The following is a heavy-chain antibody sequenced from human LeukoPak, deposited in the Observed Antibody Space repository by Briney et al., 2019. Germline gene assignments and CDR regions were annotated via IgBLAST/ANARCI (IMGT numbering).Heavy chain of an antibody. J-gene: IGHJ6*03. Sequence: SETPSPTCAVLCGAFRGFYWSWIRPPPGKGAEWIWGINHSGSTNYNPSLKSRVTISVDTSKSQFSLKLSSVTAADTAVYYCARVPRLYCSSTSCYYYYYYMDVWGKGTTVTVSS. V-gene: IGHV4-34*01. CDR3: ARVPRLYCSSTSCYYYYYYMDV. CDR2: INHSGST. CDR1: CGAFRGFY. D-gene: IGHD2-2*01.